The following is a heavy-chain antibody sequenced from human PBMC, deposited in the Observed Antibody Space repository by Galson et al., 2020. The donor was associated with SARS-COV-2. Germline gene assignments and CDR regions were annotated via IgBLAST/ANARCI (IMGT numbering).Heavy chain of an antibody. V-gene: IGHV3-7*01. CDR3: ARDRGYSYYMDV. CDR2: IKQDGSEK. Sequence: GESLKISCAASGFTFNYYWMTWVRQAPGKGLEWVANIKQDGSEKYYVESVKGRFTISRDNGKNSLYLQMNSLRAEDTAVYYCARDRGYSYYMDVWGKGTTVTVSS. J-gene: IGHJ6*03. CDR1: GFTFNYYW.